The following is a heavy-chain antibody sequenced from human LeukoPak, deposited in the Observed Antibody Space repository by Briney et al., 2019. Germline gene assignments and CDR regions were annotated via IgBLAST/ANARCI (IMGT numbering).Heavy chain of an antibody. CDR1: GFTFGDHA. J-gene: IGHJ4*02. CDR3: TRVRSGNDFDY. V-gene: IGHV3-49*04. D-gene: IGHD3-10*01. CDR2: IRSKGYGGTT. Sequence: GGSLRLSCSASGFTFGDHAMSWVRQAPGKGLEWVGFIRSKGYGGTTEYAASVEGRFSLSRDDSKSFVYLQMSSLKTEDTALYYCTRVRSGNDFDYWGQGTLVTVPS.